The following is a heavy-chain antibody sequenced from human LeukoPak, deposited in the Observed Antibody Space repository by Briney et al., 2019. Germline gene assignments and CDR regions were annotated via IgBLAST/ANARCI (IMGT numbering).Heavy chain of an antibody. J-gene: IGHJ4*02. CDR3: ARDASYYDSSGYYYTVPFDY. CDR2: IYYSGST. V-gene: IGHV4-39*07. CDR1: GGSISSSSYY. Sequence: SETLSLTCTVSGGSISSSSYYWGWIRQPPGKGLEWIGSIYYSGSTYYNPSLKSRVTISVDTSKNQFSLKLSSVTAADTAVYYCARDASYYDSSGYYYTVPFDYWGQGTLVTVSS. D-gene: IGHD3-22*01.